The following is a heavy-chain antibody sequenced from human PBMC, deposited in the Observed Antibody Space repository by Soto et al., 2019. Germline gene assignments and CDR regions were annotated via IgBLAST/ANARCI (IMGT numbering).Heavy chain of an antibody. CDR3: ARFWQWRFDY. CDR2: IYCSGST. CDR1: GGSISSYY. D-gene: IGHD6-19*01. Sequence: PSEPLSLTCTVAGGSISSYYWSWIRQPPGKGLEWIGYIYCSGSTNYNPSLKSRVTISVDTSKNQFSLKLSSVTAADTAVYYCARFWQWRFDYWGQGTLVTVSS. J-gene: IGHJ4*02. V-gene: IGHV4-59*08.